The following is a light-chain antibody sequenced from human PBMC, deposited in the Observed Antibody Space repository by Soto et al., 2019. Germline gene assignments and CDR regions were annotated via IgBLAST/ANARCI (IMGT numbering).Light chain of an antibody. V-gene: IGKV1-39*01. Sequence: EIPVTQSPTFLSASVGDRVTITCRASRSIGTNLNWYQQRPGKAPQLLIYAASSLQSGVPSRFSGSTSGTDFTLTINGLQPEDFATYYCQQSFSPHIAFGQGTRL. CDR2: AAS. CDR1: RSIGTN. CDR3: QQSFSPHIA. J-gene: IGKJ5*01.